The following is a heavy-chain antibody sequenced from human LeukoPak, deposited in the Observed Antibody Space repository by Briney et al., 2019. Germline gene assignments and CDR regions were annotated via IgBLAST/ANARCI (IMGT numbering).Heavy chain of an antibody. D-gene: IGHD5-24*01. CDR1: GFTFGPFW. Sequence: GGSLRLSCAASGFTFGPFWMHWVRQAPGKGLVWASRMNTDGSTTTYADSVKGRFSISRDNAKNTLYLQMNSLRAEDTAVYYCARQDGYNWGAFDIWGQGTMVTVSS. J-gene: IGHJ3*02. V-gene: IGHV3-74*03. CDR2: MNTDGSTT. CDR3: ARQDGYNWGAFDI.